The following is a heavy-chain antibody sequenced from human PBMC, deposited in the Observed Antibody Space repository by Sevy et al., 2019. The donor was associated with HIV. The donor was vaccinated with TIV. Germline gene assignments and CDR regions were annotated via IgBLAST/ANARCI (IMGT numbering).Heavy chain of an antibody. CDR1: GGSFSGYF. CDR3: ARNGSGYYGGHILYYFDY. Sequence: SETLSLTCAVYGGSFSGYFWTWIRQPPGERLEWIGEINHSGNTNYNPSLKSRVTISVDTSKNQFSLQLTSVTAADTAIYYCARNGSGYYGGHILYYFDYWGQGDLVTVSS. D-gene: IGHD5-12*01. CDR2: INHSGNT. J-gene: IGHJ4*02. V-gene: IGHV4-34*01.